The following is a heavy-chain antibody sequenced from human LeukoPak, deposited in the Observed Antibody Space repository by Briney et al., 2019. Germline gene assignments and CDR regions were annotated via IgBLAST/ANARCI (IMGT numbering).Heavy chain of an antibody. J-gene: IGHJ5*01. CDR2: IFGSGGSP. CDR3: AKGLGEFASAPDS. Sequence: GGSLRLSCEASGFTFGSFAMYWVRQAPGNGLDWIAGIFGSGGSPHYADSVKGRFIISRDNSQNRLFLQVNSLRVEDTAVYYCAKGLGEFASAPDSWGQGTLVTVSS. D-gene: IGHD6-6*01. CDR1: GFTFGSFA. V-gene: IGHV3-23*01.